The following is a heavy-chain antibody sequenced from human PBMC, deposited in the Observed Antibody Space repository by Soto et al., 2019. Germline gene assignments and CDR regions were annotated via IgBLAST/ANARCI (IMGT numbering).Heavy chain of an antibody. CDR2: IYWDDDK. CDR3: AHRLGGYSWNDGYLDY. CDR1: GFSLTSRPVG. Sequence: QITLKDSGPTLVTPTQTLTLTCSFSGFSLTSRPVGVGWIRQPPGKALEGLAVIYWDDDKRYSPGLRSRLTITKDTSKKHVLLTLTTMDPMDTATYYCAHRLGGYSWNDGYLDYWGQGILVTVSS. V-gene: IGHV2-5*02. D-gene: IGHD1-1*01. J-gene: IGHJ4*02.